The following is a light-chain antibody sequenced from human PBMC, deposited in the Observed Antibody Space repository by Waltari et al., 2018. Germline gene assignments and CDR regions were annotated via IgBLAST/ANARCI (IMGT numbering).Light chain of an antibody. J-gene: IGKJ5*01. V-gene: IGKV1-33*01. Sequence: DIQMTQSPSSLSTSVGDRVTITCQASQDIGNYLNWYQQKPGKAPTLLIYHASNLETGVPSRFSGSGSGTAFAFVISSLQPEDIATYYCQQSDSLPITFGQGTRLDIK. CDR1: QDIGNY. CDR3: QQSDSLPIT. CDR2: HAS.